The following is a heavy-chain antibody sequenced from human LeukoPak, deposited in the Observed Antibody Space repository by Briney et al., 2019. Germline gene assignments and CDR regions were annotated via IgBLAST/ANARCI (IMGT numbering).Heavy chain of an antibody. Sequence: PSETLSLTCTVSGGSISSYYWSWIRQPPGKGLEWVGYIYYSGSTNYNPSLKSRVTISVDTSKNQFSLKLSSVTAAHTAVYYCARSPVFAWLSIDYWGQGTLVTVSS. D-gene: IGHD3-9*01. CDR1: GGSISSYY. CDR2: IYYSGST. V-gene: IGHV4-59*01. CDR3: ARSPVFAWLSIDY. J-gene: IGHJ4*02.